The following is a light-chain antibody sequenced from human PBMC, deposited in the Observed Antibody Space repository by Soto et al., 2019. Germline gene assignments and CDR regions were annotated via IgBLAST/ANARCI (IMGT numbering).Light chain of an antibody. V-gene: IGLV1-47*02. CDR2: SNN. J-gene: IGLJ1*01. Sequence: QSVLTQPPSASGTPGQRVTISCSGRSANIGTNFVCWYQHLPGTAPRLLIYSNNQRPSGVPDRFSGSKSGTSASLAISGLRSEDEGDYHCSSYTSGSSHYVFGTGTKLTVL. CDR3: SSYTSGSSHYV. CDR1: SANIGTNF.